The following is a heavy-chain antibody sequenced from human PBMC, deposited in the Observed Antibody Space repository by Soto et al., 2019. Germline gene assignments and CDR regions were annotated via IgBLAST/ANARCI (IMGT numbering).Heavy chain of an antibody. D-gene: IGHD3-10*01. CDR2: TVPVFDTS. V-gene: IGHV1-69*06. CDR1: GGTFNGYG. CDR3: ARGVSNSGAYYTGPSAYAL. Sequence: QVQLVQSGAVVKKPGSSVEVSCKASGGTFNGYGISWVRQAPGQGLEWMGGTVPVFDTSKYAPRFQGRGTITADKSTSTAYMELSSVRSEDTAIYFCARGVSNSGAYYTGPSAYALWGQGTLVIVSS. J-gene: IGHJ3*01.